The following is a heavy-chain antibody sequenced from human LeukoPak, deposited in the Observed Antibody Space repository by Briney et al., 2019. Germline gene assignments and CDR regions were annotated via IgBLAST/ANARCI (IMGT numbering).Heavy chain of an antibody. D-gene: IGHD5-18*01. CDR2: IYYSGST. CDR1: GGSISSTTSY. CDR3: ARDLRYSYGPTNYYGMDV. Sequence: SETLSLTCTVSGGSISSTTSYWGWIRQPPGKGPEWIGSIYYSGSTSYMPSLKSRVTMSVDTSKNQFSLRLTSVTAADTAVYYCARDLRYSYGPTNYYGMDVWGQGTTVTVSS. J-gene: IGHJ6*02. V-gene: IGHV4-39*07.